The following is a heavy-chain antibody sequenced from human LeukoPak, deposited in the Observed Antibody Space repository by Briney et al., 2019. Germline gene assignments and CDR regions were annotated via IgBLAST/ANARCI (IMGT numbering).Heavy chain of an antibody. CDR3: ARGWYSYGSLDY. CDR1: GGTFSSYA. J-gene: IGHJ4*02. Sequence: SVKVSCKASGGTFSSYAISWVRQAPGQGLEWMGRIIPILGIANYARKFQGRVTITADKSTSTAYMELSSLRSEDTAVYYCARGWYSYGSLDYWGQGTLVTVSS. CDR2: IIPILGIA. D-gene: IGHD5-18*01. V-gene: IGHV1-69*04.